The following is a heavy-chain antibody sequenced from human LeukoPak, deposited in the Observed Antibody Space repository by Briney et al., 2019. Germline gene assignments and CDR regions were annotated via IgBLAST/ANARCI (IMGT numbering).Heavy chain of an antibody. CDR2: IYTSGST. V-gene: IGHV4-4*07. D-gene: IGHD6-13*01. CDR3: ARDSAAAGTLPFDY. Sequence: SETLSLTCTVSGGSISSYYWSWIRQPAGKGLEWIGRIYTSGSTNYNPSLKSRVTMSVDTSKNQFSLKLSSVTAADTAVYYCARDSAAAGTLPFDYWGQGTLVTVSS. J-gene: IGHJ4*02. CDR1: GGSISSYY.